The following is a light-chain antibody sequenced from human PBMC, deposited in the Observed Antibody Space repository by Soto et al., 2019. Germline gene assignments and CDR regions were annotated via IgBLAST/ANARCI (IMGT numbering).Light chain of an antibody. CDR1: SSDVGGYNY. CDR2: DVS. Sequence: QSVLTQPASVSGSPGQSITISCTGTSSDVGGYNYVSWYQHHSGKAPKVMIYDVSNRPSGVSNRFSGSKSGNTASLTISGLQGKDEADYYCSSYTSSNTQVFGTGTKVTVL. J-gene: IGLJ1*01. V-gene: IGLV2-14*03. CDR3: SSYTSSNTQV.